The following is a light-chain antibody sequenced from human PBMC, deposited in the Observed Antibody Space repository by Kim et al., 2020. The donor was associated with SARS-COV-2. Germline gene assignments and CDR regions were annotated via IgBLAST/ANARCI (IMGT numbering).Light chain of an antibody. CDR2: DNH. J-gene: IGLJ2*01. CDR3: GAWDTSLSIVV. V-gene: IGLV1-51*01. Sequence: GQKFTIPCSGSSTNIGNYYVSWYQQLPGTAPRLLIYDNHERPSGIPDRFSGSKSGTTATLGITGLQTGDEADYYCGAWDTSLSIVVFGGGTKVTVL. CDR1: STNIGNYY.